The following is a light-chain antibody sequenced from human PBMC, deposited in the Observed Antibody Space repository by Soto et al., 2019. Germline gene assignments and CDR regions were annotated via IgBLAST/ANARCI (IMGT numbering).Light chain of an antibody. CDR2: SDN. V-gene: IGLV1-44*01. J-gene: IGLJ2*01. Sequence: QSVLTQPPSASGTPGQRVTISCSGSGSNIGRNTVNWYQHLPGTAPKLIIHSDNQRPSGVPDRFSGSKSGTSASLAISGLQSEDEADYYCAAWDDSLNGVVFGRGTKLTVL. CDR1: GSNIGRNT. CDR3: AAWDDSLNGVV.